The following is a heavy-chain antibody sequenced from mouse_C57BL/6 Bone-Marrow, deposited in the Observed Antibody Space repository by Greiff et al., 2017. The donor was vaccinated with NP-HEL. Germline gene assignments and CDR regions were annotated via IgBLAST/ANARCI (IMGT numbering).Heavy chain of an antibody. CDR2: IRNKANGYTT. CDR1: GFTFTDYY. Sequence: EVKLVESGGGLVQPGGSLSLSCAASGFTFTDYYMSWVRQPPGKALEWLGFIRNKANGYTTEYSASVKGRFTISRDNSQSILYLQMNALRAEDSATYYCARYNWDDFDYWGKGTTLTVSS. CDR3: ARYNWDDFDY. J-gene: IGHJ2*01. D-gene: IGHD4-1*01. V-gene: IGHV7-3*01.